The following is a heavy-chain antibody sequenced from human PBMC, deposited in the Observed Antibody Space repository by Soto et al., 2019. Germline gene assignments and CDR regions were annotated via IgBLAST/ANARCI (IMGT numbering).Heavy chain of an antibody. J-gene: IGHJ4*02. CDR3: ARDQTDSGGYSDS. CDR1: GFNFSSYG. V-gene: IGHV3-33*01. D-gene: IGHD3-22*01. Sequence: GGSLRLSCEASGFNFSSYGIHWVRQAPGKGLEWVAIIWNDGSNEYYADSVTGRFTISRDNSKNTVYLQVSKLRAEDTAVYFCARDQTDSGGYSDSWGQGTLVTVPS. CDR2: IWNDGSNE.